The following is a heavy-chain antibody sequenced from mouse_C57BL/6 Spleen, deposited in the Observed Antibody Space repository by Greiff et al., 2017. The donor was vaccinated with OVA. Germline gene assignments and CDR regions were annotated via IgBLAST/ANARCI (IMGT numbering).Heavy chain of an antibody. CDR3: ARDDGHEGY. J-gene: IGHJ2*01. Sequence: EVQLQESGPGLVKPSQSLSLTCSVTGYSITSGYYWNWIRQFPGNKLEWMGYISYDGSNNYNPSLTNRISITRDTSKNQFFLKLNSVTTEDTATYYCARDDGHEGYWGQGTTLTVSS. V-gene: IGHV3-6*01. D-gene: IGHD2-2*01. CDR2: ISYDGSN. CDR1: GYSITSGYY.